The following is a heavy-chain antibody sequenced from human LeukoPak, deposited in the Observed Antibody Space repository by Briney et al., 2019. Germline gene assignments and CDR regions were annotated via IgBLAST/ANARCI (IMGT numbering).Heavy chain of an antibody. V-gene: IGHV1-18*01. J-gene: IGHJ4*02. CDR1: GYTFTSHG. D-gene: IGHD1-26*01. CDR2: ISNYNGNT. CDR3: VREVAYSGSYKWDY. Sequence: ASVKVSCKASGYTFTSHGISWVRQAPGQGLQWMGWISNYNGNTNYAHNLQGRVTMTTDTSTTTAYMELRSLSSDDTAVYYCVREVAYSGSYKWDYWGQGTLVTVSS.